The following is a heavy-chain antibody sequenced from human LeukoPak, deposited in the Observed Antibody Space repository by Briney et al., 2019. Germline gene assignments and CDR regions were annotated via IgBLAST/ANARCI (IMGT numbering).Heavy chain of an antibody. J-gene: IGHJ4*02. CDR1: GGSISSYY. D-gene: IGHD6-13*01. CDR3: AAKAGYSSNRYSPPTYYFEN. CDR2: INHSGGT. Sequence: PSETLSLTCTVSGGSISSYYWSWIRQPPGKGLEWIGEINHSGGTNYNPSLKRRVAMSADTSKNHFSLKLTSVTAADTAVYYCAAKAGYSSNRYSPPTYYFENWGQGILVTVSS. V-gene: IGHV4-34*01.